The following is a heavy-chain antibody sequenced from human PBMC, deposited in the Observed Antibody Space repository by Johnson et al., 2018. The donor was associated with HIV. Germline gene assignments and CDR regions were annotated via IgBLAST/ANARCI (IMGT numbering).Heavy chain of an antibody. Sequence: VQLVESGGGVVQPGRSLRLSCAASGFSFSSYLMDWVRQAPGKGLAYVAGISSNSDSTYYADSVKGRFTISRDNSKNTLYLQLCSLRDDDTAVYYCAREGVVGVKDGLIWGQGTMVTVSS. CDR3: AREGVVGVKDGLI. V-gene: IGHV3-64*07. CDR1: GFSFSSYL. CDR2: ISSNSDST. J-gene: IGHJ3*02. D-gene: IGHD1-26*01.